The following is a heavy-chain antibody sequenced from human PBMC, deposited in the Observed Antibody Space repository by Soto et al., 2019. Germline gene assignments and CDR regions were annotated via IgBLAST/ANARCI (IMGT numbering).Heavy chain of an antibody. Sequence: GGSLRLSCAASGFTFSDYYMSWIRQAPGKGLEWVSYIGSSGSTIYYADSVKGRFTISRDNAKNSLYLQMNSLRAEDTAVYYCATEPMQYYYDSSGYPADWGHGTLVTVSS. CDR3: ATEPMQYYYDSSGYPAD. V-gene: IGHV3-11*01. J-gene: IGHJ4*01. CDR1: GFTFSDYY. D-gene: IGHD3-22*01. CDR2: IGSSGSTI.